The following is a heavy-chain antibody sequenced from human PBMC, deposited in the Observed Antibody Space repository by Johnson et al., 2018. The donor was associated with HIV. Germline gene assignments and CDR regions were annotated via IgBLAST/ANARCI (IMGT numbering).Heavy chain of an antibody. Sequence: QVLLVESGGGVVQPGRSLRLSCAASGFTFSSYGMHWVRQAPGKGLEWVAVIWYDGSNTYYADSVKGRFTISRDNSKNTLYLQMNSRRAEDTAVYYCARVSYTSRLRAVDAFDIWGQGTMVTVSS. D-gene: IGHD2-8*01. J-gene: IGHJ3*02. CDR1: GFTFSSYG. V-gene: IGHV3-33*01. CDR3: ARVSYTSRLRAVDAFDI. CDR2: IWYDGSNT.